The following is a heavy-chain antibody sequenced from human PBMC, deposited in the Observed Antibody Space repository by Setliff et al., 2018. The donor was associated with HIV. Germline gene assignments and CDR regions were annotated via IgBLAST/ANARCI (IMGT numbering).Heavy chain of an antibody. CDR3: GSGSKYDDSGYYSPYFDY. J-gene: IGHJ4*02. CDR2: IYYGGST. D-gene: IGHD3-3*01. V-gene: IGHV4-39*01. CDR1: GGSVTSSLYY. Sequence: SETLSLTCTVSGGSVTSSLYYWGWIRKPPGKGLVWIGTIYYGGSTYYNPSLRSRVTISVDTSRNRFFLKLTSVTAADTAVYYCGSGSKYDDSGYYSPYFDYWGQVALVTVSS.